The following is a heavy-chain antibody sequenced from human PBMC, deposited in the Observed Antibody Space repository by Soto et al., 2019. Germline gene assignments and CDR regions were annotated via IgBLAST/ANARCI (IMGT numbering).Heavy chain of an antibody. D-gene: IGHD2-15*01. J-gene: IGHJ5*02. V-gene: IGHV1-2*02. CDR2: INHTSGGT. Sequence: QVQPVQSGAEVKKPGASVKISCKASGHTFTGYYIHWVRQSPGQGREWMGWINHTSGGTDYGQKFQGRVTMTRDTSISTVYMELTRLRSAYTAVYYCARGKPIAAEIYNWFDPWGQGTLVTVSS. CDR1: GHTFTGYY. CDR3: ARGKPIAAEIYNWFDP.